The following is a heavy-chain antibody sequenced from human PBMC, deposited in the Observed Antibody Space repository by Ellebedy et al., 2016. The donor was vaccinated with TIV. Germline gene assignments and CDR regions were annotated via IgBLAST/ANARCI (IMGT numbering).Heavy chain of an antibody. CDR3: ARVEPFYCSSTSCKNLGSDY. D-gene: IGHD2-2*01. CDR1: GFTFNSYS. V-gene: IGHV3-21*01. Sequence: GESLKISXAASGFTFNSYSMNWVRQAPGKGLEWASSISSSSSYIYYADSVKGRFTISRDNAKNSLYLQMNSLRAEDTAVYYCARVEPFYCSSTSCKNLGSDYWGQGTLVTVSS. J-gene: IGHJ4*02. CDR2: ISSSSSYI.